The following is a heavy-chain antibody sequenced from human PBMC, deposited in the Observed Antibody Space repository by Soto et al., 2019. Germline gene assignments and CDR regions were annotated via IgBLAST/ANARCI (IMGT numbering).Heavy chain of an antibody. V-gene: IGHV3-15*07. J-gene: IGHJ4*02. Sequence: EVQLVESGGGLVKPGGSLRLSCAASGFTFSNVWMNWVRQAPGKGLEWVGRIKSKTDGGTTDYAAPVKGRFTISRDDSKNTLYLQMNSLKTEDTAVYYCTTDKPYGSGWFSWGQGTLVTVSS. CDR3: TTDKPYGSGWFS. D-gene: IGHD6-19*01. CDR2: IKSKTDGGTT. CDR1: GFTFSNVW.